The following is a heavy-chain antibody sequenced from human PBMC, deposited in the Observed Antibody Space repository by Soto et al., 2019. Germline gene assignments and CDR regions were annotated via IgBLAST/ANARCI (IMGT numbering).Heavy chain of an antibody. J-gene: IGHJ6*02. CDR2: ISAYNGNT. D-gene: IGHD3-10*01. Sequence: ASVKVSCKASGYTFTSYGISWVRQAPGQGLEWMGWISAYNGNTNYAQKLQGRVTMTTDTSTSTAYMELRSLRSDDTAVYYCARDMLALGTGVKPYYYGMDVWGQGTTVTVSS. CDR1: GYTFTSYG. CDR3: ARDMLALGTGVKPYYYGMDV. V-gene: IGHV1-18*04.